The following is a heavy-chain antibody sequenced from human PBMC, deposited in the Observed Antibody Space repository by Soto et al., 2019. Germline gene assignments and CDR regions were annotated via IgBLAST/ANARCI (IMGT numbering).Heavy chain of an antibody. V-gene: IGHV3-30*18. CDR1: GFTFSSYG. CDR3: AKDRARICSGGSCYSEDYYYGMDV. J-gene: IGHJ6*01. CDR2: ISYDGSNK. D-gene: IGHD2-15*01. Sequence: QVQLVESGGGVVQPGRSLRLSCAASGFTFSSYGMHWVRQAPGKGLEWVAVISYDGSNKYYADSVKGRFTISRDNSKNTLYLQMNSLRAEDTAVYYCAKDRARICSGGSCYSEDYYYGMDVW.